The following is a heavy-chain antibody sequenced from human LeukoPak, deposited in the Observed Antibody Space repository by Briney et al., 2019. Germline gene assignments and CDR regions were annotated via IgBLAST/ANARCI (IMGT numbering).Heavy chain of an antibody. V-gene: IGHV1-2*02. Sequence: ASVKVSCKASGYTFTGYYMHWVRQAPGQGLEWMGWINPNSGGTNYAQKFQGRVTMTRDTSISTAYMELSRLRSDDTAVYYCARGTMIVVVTNGLDYWGQGTLVTVSS. D-gene: IGHD3-22*01. CDR3: ARGTMIVVVTNGLDY. J-gene: IGHJ4*02. CDR1: GYTFTGYY. CDR2: INPNSGGT.